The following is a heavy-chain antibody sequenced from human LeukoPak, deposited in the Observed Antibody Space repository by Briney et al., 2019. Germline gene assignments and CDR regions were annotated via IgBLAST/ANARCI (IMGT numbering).Heavy chain of an antibody. J-gene: IGHJ3*02. Sequence: SGTLSLTCAVSGGSISSSNWWSWVRQPPWKGLEWIGEIYHSGSTNYSPSLKSRVTISVDKSKNQFSLKLSSVTAADTAVYYCARGLGSGTRAFDIRGQGTMVTVSS. CDR1: GGSISSSNW. CDR3: ARGLGSGTRAFDI. D-gene: IGHD3-10*01. CDR2: IYHSGST. V-gene: IGHV4-4*02.